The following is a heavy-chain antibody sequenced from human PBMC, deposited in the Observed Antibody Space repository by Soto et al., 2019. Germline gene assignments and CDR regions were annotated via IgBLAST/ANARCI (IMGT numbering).Heavy chain of an antibody. D-gene: IGHD3-16*02. CDR1: GFTFTDYG. CDR3: ERFFGRRVYIWGSYRDIDY. CDR2: ITPYSGST. V-gene: IGHV1-18*01. J-gene: IGHJ4*02. Sequence: ASVKVSCKTSGFTFTDYGISWVRQAPGQGLEWMGWITPYSGSTRYAEKLQGRVTLTADRSTNTVYMELRSLRSDDTGVYYCERFFGRRVYIWGSYRDIDYWGQGTLVTVSS.